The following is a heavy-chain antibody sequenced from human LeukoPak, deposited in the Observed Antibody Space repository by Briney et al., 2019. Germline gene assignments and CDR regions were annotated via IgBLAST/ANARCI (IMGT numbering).Heavy chain of an antibody. J-gene: IGHJ4*02. CDR3: ARVREYDILTGYYSFDY. CDR2: MNPNSGNT. D-gene: IGHD3-9*01. V-gene: IGHV1-8*01. Sequence: ASVKVSCKASGYTFTRYDINWVRQAPGQGLEWMGWMNPNSGNTGYAQKFQGRVTMTRNTSISTAYMELSSLRSEDTAVYYCARVREYDILTGYYSFDYWGQGTLVTVSS. CDR1: GYTFTRYD.